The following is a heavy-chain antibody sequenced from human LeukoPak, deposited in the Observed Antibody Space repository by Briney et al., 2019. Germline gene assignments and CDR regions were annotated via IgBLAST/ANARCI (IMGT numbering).Heavy chain of an antibody. D-gene: IGHD3-10*01. CDR3: ARGPHYYGSGSYSKGKYWFDP. CDR1: GFTFTSSA. J-gene: IGHJ5*02. CDR2: IVVGSGNT. Sequence: ASVKVSCKASGFTFTSSAVQWVRQARGQRLEWIGWIVVGSGNTNYAQKFQERVTITRDMSTSTAYMELSSLRSEDTAVYYCARGPHYYGSGSYSKGKYWFDPWGQGTLVTVSS. V-gene: IGHV1-58*01.